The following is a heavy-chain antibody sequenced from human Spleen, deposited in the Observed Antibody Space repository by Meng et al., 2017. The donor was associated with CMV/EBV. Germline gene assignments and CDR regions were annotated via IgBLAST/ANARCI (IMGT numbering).Heavy chain of an antibody. V-gene: IGHV3-13*01. CDR1: GFTFSSYD. CDR3: AKDRGGSIYYFDY. J-gene: IGHJ4*02. Sequence: GESLKISCAASGFTFSSYDMHWVRQATGKGLEWVSAIGTAGDTYYPGSVKGRFTISRENAKNSLYLQMNSLRAGDTAVYYCAKDRGGSIYYFDYWGQGTLVTVSS. CDR2: IGTAGDT. D-gene: IGHD1-26*01.